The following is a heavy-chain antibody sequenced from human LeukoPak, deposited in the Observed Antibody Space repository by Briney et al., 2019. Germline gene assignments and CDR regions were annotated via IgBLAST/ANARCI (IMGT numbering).Heavy chain of an antibody. CDR2: ISYDGSYK. CDR3: AKGPGWLRDFDY. J-gene: IGHJ4*02. V-gene: IGHV3-30*18. CDR1: GFTFTSYG. Sequence: GGSLRLSCAASGFTFTSYGMHWVRQAPGKGLEWVAVISYDGSYKYYADSVKGRFTISRDNSKNTLYLQMNSLRTEDTAVYYCAKGPGWLRDFDYWGQGTLVTVSS. D-gene: IGHD5-12*01.